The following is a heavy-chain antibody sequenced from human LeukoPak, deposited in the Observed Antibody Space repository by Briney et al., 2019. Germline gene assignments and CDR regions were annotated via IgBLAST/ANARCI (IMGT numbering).Heavy chain of an antibody. CDR2: ISAYNGNT. D-gene: IGHD3-16*02. Sequence: GASVKVSCKASGYTFTSYGISWVRQAPGQGLEWMGWISAYNGNTNYAQKLQGRVTMTTDTSTSTAYMELRSLRSDDTAVYYCASWGLRLGELSLRDWFDPWGQGTLVTVSS. J-gene: IGHJ5*02. V-gene: IGHV1-18*01. CDR3: ASWGLRLGELSLRDWFDP. CDR1: GYTFTSYG.